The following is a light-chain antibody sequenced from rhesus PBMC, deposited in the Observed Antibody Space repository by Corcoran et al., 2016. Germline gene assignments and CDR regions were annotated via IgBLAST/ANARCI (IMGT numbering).Light chain of an antibody. Sequence: DIQMTQSPSSLSASVGDPVTITCRASQSISSWLDWYQQKPGEAPNLPIYKANSLRSGVPERVSGIGSGTDITLTIIRLKRNDFGTNYCRQYSSSPYSFGQGTKVEIK. CDR1: QSISSW. CDR3: RQYSSSPYS. CDR2: KAN. V-gene: IGKV1-22*01. J-gene: IGKJ2*01.